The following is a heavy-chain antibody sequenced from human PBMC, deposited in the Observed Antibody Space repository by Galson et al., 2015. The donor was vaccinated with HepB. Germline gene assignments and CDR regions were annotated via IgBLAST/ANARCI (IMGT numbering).Heavy chain of an antibody. D-gene: IGHD3-9*01. CDR1: GFTFSSYA. V-gene: IGHV3-23*01. CDR2: VSGSGGST. J-gene: IGHJ4*02. CDR3: AKAGVVRYYDILPGYYNIYYFDY. Sequence: SLRLSCAAFGFTFSSYAMRWVRQAPGKGLEWVSTVSGSGGSTHYADSVKGRFTISRDNFKNTVYLQMNSLRAEDTAVYFCAKAGVVRYYDILPGYYNIYYFDYWGQGTLVTVSS.